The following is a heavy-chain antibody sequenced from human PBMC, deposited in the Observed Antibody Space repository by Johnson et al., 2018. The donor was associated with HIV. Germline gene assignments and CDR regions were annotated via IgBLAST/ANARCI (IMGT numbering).Heavy chain of an antibody. V-gene: IGHV3-30*04. J-gene: IGHJ3*02. Sequence: VESGGGVVQPGRSLRLSCAASGFTFSTCAMHWVRQAPGKGLEWVAVISYDAITKYYADSVKGRFTISRDNSKSMLHLQMNSLRTDDAAVYYCAKDLSYPKTRAFDIWGQGTMVTVSS. D-gene: IGHD2/OR15-2a*01. CDR2: ISYDAITK. CDR3: AKDLSYPKTRAFDI. CDR1: GFTFSTCA.